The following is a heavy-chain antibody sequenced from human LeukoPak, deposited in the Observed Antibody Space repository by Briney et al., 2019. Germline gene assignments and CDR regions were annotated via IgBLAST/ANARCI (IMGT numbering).Heavy chain of an antibody. V-gene: IGHV3-9*01. CDR1: GFTFDDYA. CDR3: AKENAMAYYFDY. CDR2: ISWNSGSI. Sequence: PGRSLRLSCAASGFTFDDYAMHWVRQAPGKGLEWVSGISWNSGSIGYADSVKGRFTISRDNAKNSLYLQMNSLRAEDTALYYCAKENAMAYYFDYWGQGTLVTVSS. J-gene: IGHJ4*02. D-gene: IGHD1-1*01.